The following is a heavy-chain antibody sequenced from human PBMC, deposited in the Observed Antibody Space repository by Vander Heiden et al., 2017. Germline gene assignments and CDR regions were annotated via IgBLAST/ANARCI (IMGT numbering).Heavy chain of an antibody. CDR2: FDPEDGET. CDR1: GYTLTELS. Sequence: QVQLVQSGAEVKTPGASVTVSFKVSGYTLTELSMHWVRQAPGKGLEWMGGFDPEDGETIYAQKFQGRVTMTEDTSTDTAYMELSSLRSEDTAVYYCATANKVVSRWYFDLWGRGTLVTVSS. D-gene: IGHD2-15*01. V-gene: IGHV1-24*01. CDR3: ATANKVVSRWYFDL. J-gene: IGHJ2*01.